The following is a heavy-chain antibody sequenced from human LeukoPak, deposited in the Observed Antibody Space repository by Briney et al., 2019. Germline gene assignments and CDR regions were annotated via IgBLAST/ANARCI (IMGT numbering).Heavy chain of an antibody. J-gene: IGHJ4*02. CDR3: VRDIPSGYFDY. Sequence: SETLSLTCTVSGYSISSGYYWGWIRQPPGKGLEWIGRIYTSGSTNYNPSLKSRVTISVDTSKNQFSLKLSSVTAADTAVYYCVRDIPSGYFDYWGQGTLVTVSS. V-gene: IGHV4-38-2*02. D-gene: IGHD3-22*01. CDR2: IYTSGST. CDR1: GYSISSGYY.